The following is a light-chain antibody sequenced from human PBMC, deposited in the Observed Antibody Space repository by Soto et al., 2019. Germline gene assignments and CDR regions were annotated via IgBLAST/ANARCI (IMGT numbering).Light chain of an antibody. V-gene: IGKV1-13*02. CDR1: QGISSA. CDR2: DAS. J-gene: IGKJ3*01. Sequence: ALQLTQSPSSLSASVGDRVTITCRASQGISSALAWYQQKPRKAPKLLIYDASSLESGVPSRFSGSGSGTDFTLSISSLQPEDFAPYYCQLFNSDPLGCTFGPGTKVDIK. CDR3: QLFNSDPLGCT.